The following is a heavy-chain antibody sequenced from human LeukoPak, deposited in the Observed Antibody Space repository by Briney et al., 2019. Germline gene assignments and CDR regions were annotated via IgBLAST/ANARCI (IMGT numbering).Heavy chain of an antibody. D-gene: IGHD3-22*01. J-gene: IGHJ5*02. CDR2: INPSCGST. V-gene: IGHV1-46*01. CDR3: ARDVGILLRIWFDP. Sequence: YTFTXXXXXWXRXXXXQXXXXXXIINPSCGSTSYAQNFQGRVTMTRDTSTSTVYMELSSLRSEDTAVYYCARDVGILLRIWFDPWGQGTLVTVSS. CDR1: YTFTXXX.